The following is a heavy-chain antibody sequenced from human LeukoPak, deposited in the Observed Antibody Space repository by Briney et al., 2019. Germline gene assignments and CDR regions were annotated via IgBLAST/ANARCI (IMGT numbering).Heavy chain of an antibody. J-gene: IGHJ2*01. V-gene: IGHV5-51*01. D-gene: IGHD1-26*01. CDR2: IYPGDSDT. CDR1: GYSLTSYW. CDR3: ARQSDAEWEPSPIRPRNWYFDL. Sequence: GESLKISCKGSGYSLTSYWIGWVRQMPGKGLEWMGIIYPGDSDTRYSPSFQGQVTISADKSISTAYLQWSSLKASDTAMYYCARQSDAEWEPSPIRPRNWYFDLWGRGTLVTVSS.